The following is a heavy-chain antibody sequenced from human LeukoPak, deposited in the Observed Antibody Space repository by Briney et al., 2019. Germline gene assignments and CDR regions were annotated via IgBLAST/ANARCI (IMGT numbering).Heavy chain of an antibody. CDR2: INHSGST. CDR1: GGSFSGYY. Sequence: SETLSLTCAVYGGSFSGYYWSWIRQPPGKGLEWIGEINHSGSTNYNPSLKSRVTISVDTSKNQFSLKLSSVTAADTAVYYCARGTILLPSKNPPNWFDPWGQGTLVTVSS. D-gene: IGHD2-21*01. J-gene: IGHJ5*02. CDR3: ARGTILLPSKNPPNWFDP. V-gene: IGHV4-34*01.